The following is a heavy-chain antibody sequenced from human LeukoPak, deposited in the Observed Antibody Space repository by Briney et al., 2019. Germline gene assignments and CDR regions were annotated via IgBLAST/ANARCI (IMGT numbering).Heavy chain of an antibody. V-gene: IGHV4-39*07. CDR1: GGSISSSSYY. J-gene: IGHJ4*02. Sequence: PSETLSLTCTVSGGSISSSSYYWGWIRQPPGKGLEWIGSIYYSGSTYYNPSLKSRVTISVDTSKNQFSLKLSSVTAADTAVYYCAREKDGYGGNRVDYWGQGTLVTVSS. D-gene: IGHD4-23*01. CDR3: AREKDGYGGNRVDY. CDR2: IYYSGST.